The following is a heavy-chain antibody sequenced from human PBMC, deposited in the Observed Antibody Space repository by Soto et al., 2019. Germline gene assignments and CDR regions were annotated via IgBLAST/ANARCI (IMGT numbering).Heavy chain of an antibody. V-gene: IGHV4-34*01. CDR3: ARGLDDKDYYYYYGMDV. D-gene: IGHD3-9*01. Sequence: SETLSLTCAVYGGSFGGYYWSWIRQPPGKGLEWIGEINHSGSTKYNPSLKSRVTISVDTSKNQISLKMRSVTAADTAVYYCARGLDDKDYYYYYGMDVWSQGTTVTVSS. CDR2: INHSGST. CDR1: GGSFGGYY. J-gene: IGHJ6*02.